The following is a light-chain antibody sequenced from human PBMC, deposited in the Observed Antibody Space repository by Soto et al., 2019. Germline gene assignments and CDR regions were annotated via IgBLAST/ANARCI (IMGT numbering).Light chain of an antibody. J-gene: IGKJ1*01. Sequence: DIQMTQSPSTLSASVGDRVTITCRASQSISSWLAWYQQKPGKAPKLLIYKASSLESGVPSRFSGSGSGTEFTLTISSLQPDDFASYYCQPYNSYSPRTFGQGTKLEIK. CDR3: QPYNSYSPRT. V-gene: IGKV1-5*03. CDR1: QSISSW. CDR2: KAS.